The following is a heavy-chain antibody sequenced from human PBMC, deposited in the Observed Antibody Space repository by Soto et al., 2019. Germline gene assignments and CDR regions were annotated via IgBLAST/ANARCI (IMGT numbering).Heavy chain of an antibody. V-gene: IGHV3-23*01. D-gene: IGHD2-15*01. CDR1: GFTFNNYA. CDR3: AKAGYCTGVSCYFYYFDS. J-gene: IGHJ4*02. CDR2: ISGSGATP. Sequence: EVQLLESGGGLLQPGGSLRLSCSASGFTFNNYAMAWVCQAPGEGLEWVSGISGSGATPYYADSVKGRFTISRDNSKNTLSLRMNSLSAEDTAVYFCAKAGYCTGVSCYFYYFDSWGQGALVTVSS.